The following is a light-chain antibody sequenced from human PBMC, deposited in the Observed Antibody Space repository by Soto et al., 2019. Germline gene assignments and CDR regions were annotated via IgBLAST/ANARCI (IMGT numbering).Light chain of an antibody. J-gene: IGKJ1*01. Sequence: DIQMTQSPSTLSASVGDRVTITCRASQSISSYLAWYQQKPGKAPKLLIYKASSLESGVPSRFSGSGSGTEFTLTINSLQTDDFATYYCQQYNSYSTWTFGQGTKVDIK. CDR2: KAS. CDR3: QQYNSYSTWT. CDR1: QSISSY. V-gene: IGKV1-5*03.